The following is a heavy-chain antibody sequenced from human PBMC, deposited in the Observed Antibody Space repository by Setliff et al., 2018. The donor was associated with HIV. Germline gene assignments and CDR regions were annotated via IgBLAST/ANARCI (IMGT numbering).Heavy chain of an antibody. CDR2: MYYSGST. Sequence: SETLSLTCTVSGGSISSSSYYWGWVRQPPGKGLEWIGSMYYSGSTYYTPSLKSRITISLDPSKNQFALRMRSVAAADTAVYFCARVFVDTAVLRVLEYYFDSWGRGTRVTAPQ. CDR3: ARVFVDTAVLRVLEYYFDS. CDR1: GGSISSSSYY. V-gene: IGHV4-39*06. D-gene: IGHD5-18*01. J-gene: IGHJ4*02.